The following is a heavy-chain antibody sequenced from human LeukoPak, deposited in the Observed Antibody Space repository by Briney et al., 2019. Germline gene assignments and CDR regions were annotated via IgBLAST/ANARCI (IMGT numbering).Heavy chain of an antibody. Sequence: GGSLRLSCVATGFSFSTSDMSWVRQAPEKGLEWVASTISSGDSSQYADSVKGRFTISRDNWKNTLYLQMDSVRVDDTAVYFCAHILNRSAFQYWGQGTLATVS. V-gene: IGHV3-23*01. CDR1: GFSFSTSD. CDR3: AHILNRSAFQY. D-gene: IGHD3-9*01. J-gene: IGHJ1*01. CDR2: TISSGDSS.